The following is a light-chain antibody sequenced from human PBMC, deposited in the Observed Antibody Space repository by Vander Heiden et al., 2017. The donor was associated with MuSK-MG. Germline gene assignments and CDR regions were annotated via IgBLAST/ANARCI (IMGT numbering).Light chain of an antibody. Sequence: DIQMTQSPSTLSASVGDRVTITCRASQSISSWLAWYQQKPGKAPKLLIYKASSLERGVPSMFRGSGYGTEVTLTISSRQTKDFAAYYCQQENCESAMQTLGQGTKLXIK. CDR1: QSISSW. J-gene: IGKJ2*01. CDR3: QQENCESAMQT. V-gene: IGKV1-5*03. CDR2: KAS.